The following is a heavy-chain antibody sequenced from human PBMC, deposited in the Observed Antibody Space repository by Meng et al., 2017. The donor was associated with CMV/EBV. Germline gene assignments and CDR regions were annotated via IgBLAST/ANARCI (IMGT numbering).Heavy chain of an antibody. CDR2: ISGSGGST. CDR3: ANDATRGYFDY. J-gene: IGHJ4*02. Sequence: GESLKISCAASGFTFSSYAMSWVRQAPGKGLEWVSAISGSGGSTYYADSVKGRFTISRDNSKNTLYLQMNSLRAEDTAVYYRANDATRGYFDYWGQGTLVTVSS. V-gene: IGHV3-23*01. D-gene: IGHD5-24*01. CDR1: GFTFSSYA.